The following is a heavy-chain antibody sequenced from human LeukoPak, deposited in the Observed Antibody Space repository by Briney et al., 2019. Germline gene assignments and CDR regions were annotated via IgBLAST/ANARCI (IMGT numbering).Heavy chain of an antibody. V-gene: IGHV3-43D*03. CDR1: GFSFLNYA. Sequence: GGSLRLSCTASGFSFLNYAMHWVRQVPGKGLEWISLISWDGRTPHYADSVKGRFTISRDNAKNSLYLQMNSLRAEDTAVYYCARYSSSYASAFDIWGQGTMVTVSS. CDR2: ISWDGRTP. CDR3: ARYSSSYASAFDI. D-gene: IGHD2-2*01. J-gene: IGHJ3*02.